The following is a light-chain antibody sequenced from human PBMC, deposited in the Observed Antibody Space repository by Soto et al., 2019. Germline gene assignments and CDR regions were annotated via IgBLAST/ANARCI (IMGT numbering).Light chain of an antibody. CDR2: GAS. CDR1: QSVSSN. Sequence: EIVMTQSPATLSVSPGERATLSCRASQSVSSNLAWYQQKPGQAPRLLIYGASTRATGIPARFSGSGSGTEFTLTISSLQCEDFAVYYCQQYNNWPGLTFGGGTKVDIK. V-gene: IGKV3-15*01. CDR3: QQYNNWPGLT. J-gene: IGKJ4*01.